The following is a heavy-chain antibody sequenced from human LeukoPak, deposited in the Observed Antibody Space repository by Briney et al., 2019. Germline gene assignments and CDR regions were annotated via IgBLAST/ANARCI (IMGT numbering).Heavy chain of an antibody. J-gene: IGHJ4*02. CDR1: GGSFSGYY. CDR2: SNHSGST. V-gene: IGHV4-34*01. CDR3: ASGGAYYYDSSGYSPGHY. D-gene: IGHD3-22*01. Sequence: PSETLSLTCAVYGGSFSGYYWSWIRQPPGKGLEWIGESNHSGSTNYNPSLESRVTISVDTSKNQFSLKLSSVTAADTAVYYCASGGAYYYDSSGYSPGHYWGQGTLVTVSS.